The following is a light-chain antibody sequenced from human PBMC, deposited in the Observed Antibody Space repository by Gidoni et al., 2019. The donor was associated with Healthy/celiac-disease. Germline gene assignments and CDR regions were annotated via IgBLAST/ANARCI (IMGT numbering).Light chain of an antibody. CDR2: GAS. J-gene: IGKJ2*01. CDR1: QSVSSN. V-gene: IGKV3-15*01. CDR3: QQYNNWPPGT. Sequence: ELVMTHSPATLSVSPGERATLSCRASQSVSSNLAWYQQNPGQAPKLLISGASTRATGIPARFSGSGSGTEFTLTISSLQSEDFAVYYCQQYNNWPPGTFGQGTKLEIK.